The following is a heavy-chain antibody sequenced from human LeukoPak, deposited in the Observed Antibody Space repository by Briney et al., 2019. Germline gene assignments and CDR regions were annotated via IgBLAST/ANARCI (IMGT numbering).Heavy chain of an antibody. D-gene: IGHD3-9*01. CDR3: AKPHYDILTGYYTIFDY. CDR1: GFTISSYA. J-gene: IGHJ4*02. Sequence: GGSLRLSCAASGFTISSYAMSWVRQAPGKGLEWVSAISGSGGSTYYADSVKGRFTISRDNSKNTLYLQMNSLRAEDTAVYYCAKPHYDILTGYYTIFDYWGQGTLVTVSS. CDR2: ISGSGGST. V-gene: IGHV3-23*01.